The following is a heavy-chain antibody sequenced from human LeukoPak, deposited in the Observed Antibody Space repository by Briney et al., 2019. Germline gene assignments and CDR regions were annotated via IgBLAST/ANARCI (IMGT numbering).Heavy chain of an antibody. CDR1: GGSISSTRYY. Sequence: PSETLSLTCTVSGGSISSTRYYWSWIRQPPGKGLEWIGYIYYSGTTNYNPSLKSRVIISVDTSKNQFSLKLSPVIAADTAVYYCARGGWPFDYWGQGTLVTVSS. J-gene: IGHJ4*02. CDR2: IYYSGTT. V-gene: IGHV4-61*01. CDR3: ARGGWPFDY. D-gene: IGHD6-19*01.